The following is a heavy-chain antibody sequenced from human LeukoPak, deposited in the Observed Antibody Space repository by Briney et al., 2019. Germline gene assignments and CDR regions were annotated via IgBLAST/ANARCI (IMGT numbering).Heavy chain of an antibody. CDR1: GFTFSDHD. Sequence: WGSLRLSCAASGFTFSDHDMDWVRQAPGKGLEWVGRVRKKTNSYTTEYAASVKGRFTISRDDSQNSLYLQMNSLTAEDTAVYYCARLVGANNWGQGTLVIVSS. V-gene: IGHV3-72*01. D-gene: IGHD1-26*01. CDR3: ARLVGANN. CDR2: VRKKTNSYTT. J-gene: IGHJ4*02.